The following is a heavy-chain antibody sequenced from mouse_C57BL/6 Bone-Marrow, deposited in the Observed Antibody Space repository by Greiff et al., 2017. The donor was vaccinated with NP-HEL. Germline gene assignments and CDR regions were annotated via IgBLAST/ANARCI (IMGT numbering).Heavy chain of an antibody. CDR1: GYTFTSYW. CDR2: INPSSGYT. CDR3: ASPGGYYYGSSYGAY. Sequence: QVHVKQSGAELAKPGASVKLSCKASGYTFTSYWMHWVKQRPGQGLEWIGYINPSSGYTKYNQKFKDKATLTADKSSSTAYMQLSSLTYEDSAVHYCASPGGYYYGSSYGAYWGQGTLVTVSA. V-gene: IGHV1-7*01. J-gene: IGHJ3*01. D-gene: IGHD1-1*01.